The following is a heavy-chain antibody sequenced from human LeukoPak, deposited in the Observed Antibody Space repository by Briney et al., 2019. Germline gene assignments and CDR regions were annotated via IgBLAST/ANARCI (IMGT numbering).Heavy chain of an antibody. Sequence: ASVKVSCKTSGYNFTAYFVTWVRQAPGQGLEWMGWISPYNGHTKYTHSLQGRVTMTTDTSTSTAFLELSSLMSDDTAVYYCAREGQSRKFDSWGQGTLVTVSS. V-gene: IGHV1-18*04. D-gene: IGHD4-11*01. J-gene: IGHJ5*01. CDR2: ISPYNGHT. CDR1: GYNFTAYF. CDR3: AREGQSRKFDS.